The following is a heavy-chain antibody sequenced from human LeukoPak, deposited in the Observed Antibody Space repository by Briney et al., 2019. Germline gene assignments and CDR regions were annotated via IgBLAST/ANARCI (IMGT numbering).Heavy chain of an antibody. CDR3: ATPKGGGDYDGNFDY. J-gene: IGHJ4*02. V-gene: IGHV3-74*01. D-gene: IGHD4-17*01. Sequence: GGSLRLSCAASGFTFSSYWMHWVRQAPGKGLVWVSRIDTDGSSTIYADSVKGRFTISRDNAKNTLYLQMNSLRAEDTAVYYCATPKGGGDYDGNFDYWGQGTLVTVSS. CDR1: GFTFSSYW. CDR2: IDTDGSST.